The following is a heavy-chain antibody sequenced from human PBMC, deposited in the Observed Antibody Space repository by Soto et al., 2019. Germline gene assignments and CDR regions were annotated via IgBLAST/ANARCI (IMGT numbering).Heavy chain of an antibody. CDR2: INHSGST. V-gene: IGHV4-34*01. CDR1: GGSFSGYY. D-gene: IGHD2-2*01. Sequence: SETLSLTCAVYGGSFSGYYWSWIRQPPGKGLEWIGEINHSGSTNYNPSLKSRVTISVDTSKNQFSLKLSSVTAADTAVYYCARDRKVPAAEYYYYGMDVWGQGTTVTVSS. J-gene: IGHJ6*02. CDR3: ARDRKVPAAEYYYYGMDV.